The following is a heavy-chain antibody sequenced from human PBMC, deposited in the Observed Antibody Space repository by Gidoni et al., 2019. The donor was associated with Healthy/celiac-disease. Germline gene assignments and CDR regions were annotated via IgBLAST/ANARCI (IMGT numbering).Heavy chain of an antibody. CDR2: IVWDDDK. Sequence: QVTLRESGPALVKPTQTLTLTCTFSGFSLSTSGMCLSWILQPPGKALELLALIVWDDDKYYSTSVKTRITRSKDTTKNQVVLKMTNMDPVDTATYYCARTNGVTATSYYYYGMDVWGQGTTVNVSS. CDR1: GFSLSTSGMC. V-gene: IGHV2-70*01. CDR3: ARTNGVTATSYYYYGMDV. D-gene: IGHD2-21*02. J-gene: IGHJ6*02.